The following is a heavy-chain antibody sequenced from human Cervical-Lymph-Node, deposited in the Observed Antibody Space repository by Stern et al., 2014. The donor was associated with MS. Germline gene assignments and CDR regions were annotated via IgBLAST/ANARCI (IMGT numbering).Heavy chain of an antibody. D-gene: IGHD5-24*01. Sequence: VHLVESGAEVTKPGSSVKVSCKASGGTFSSYAISWVRQAPGQGLEWMGGSIPIFGTANYAQKFQGRVTITADESTSTAYMELSSLRSEDTAVYYCARGGDGYKPNWFDPWGQGTLVTVSS. CDR2: SIPIFGTA. J-gene: IGHJ5*02. CDR3: ARGGDGYKPNWFDP. V-gene: IGHV1-69*01. CDR1: GGTFSSYA.